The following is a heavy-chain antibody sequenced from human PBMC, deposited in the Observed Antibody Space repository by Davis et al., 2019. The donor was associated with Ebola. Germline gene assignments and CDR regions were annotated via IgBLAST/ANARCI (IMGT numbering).Heavy chain of an antibody. D-gene: IGHD6-19*01. J-gene: IGHJ5*02. CDR2: TYYRSKWYN. CDR1: GDRLSRRSTA. V-gene: IGHV6-1*01. Sequence: SQTLSLTCAISGDRLSRRSTAWNWIRQSPSRGLEWLGRTYYRSKWYNDYAVSVKSRIIITPDTSRNQLSLQLNSVTPEDAAVYYCARDESIAVAGPRGWFDPWGQGTLVTVSS. CDR3: ARDESIAVAGPRGWFDP.